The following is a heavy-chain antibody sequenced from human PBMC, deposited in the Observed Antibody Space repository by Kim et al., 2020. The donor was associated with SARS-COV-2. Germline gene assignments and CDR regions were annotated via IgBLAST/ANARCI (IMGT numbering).Heavy chain of an antibody. CDR3: ATYGSGSYSIPGMDV. Sequence: ADSVKGRFTISRDNAKNSLYLQMNSLRAEDTALYYGATYGSGSYSIPGMDVWGQGTTVTVSS. V-gene: IGHV3-9*01. D-gene: IGHD3-10*01. J-gene: IGHJ6*02.